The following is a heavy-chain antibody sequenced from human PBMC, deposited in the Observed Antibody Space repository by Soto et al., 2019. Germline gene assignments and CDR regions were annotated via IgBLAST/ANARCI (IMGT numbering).Heavy chain of an antibody. V-gene: IGHV3-30-3*01. J-gene: IGHJ6*02. Sequence: GGSLRLSCVASGFSFRRHVLHWVRQAPGKGLEWLAVISYDGSNKHYADSVTGRFTISRDNSKNTLYLQLNRLRTEDTAVYYCASPIAAAGPYYYGMDVWGQGTTVTVSS. CDR1: GFSFRRHV. CDR2: ISYDGSNK. D-gene: IGHD6-13*01. CDR3: ASPIAAAGPYYYGMDV.